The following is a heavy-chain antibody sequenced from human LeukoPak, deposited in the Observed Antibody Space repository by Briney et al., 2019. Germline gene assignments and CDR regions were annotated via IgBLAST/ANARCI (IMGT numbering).Heavy chain of an antibody. D-gene: IGHD3-22*01. CDR2: ISSSGRTK. Sequence: PGGSLRPSCAASGFTFSDYYMSWIRQAPGKGLEWVSYISSSGRTKYYADSVKGRFTISRDNAKYSLYLQMNSLRAEDTAVYYCARALSSGYYYHYWGQGTLVTVSS. CDR3: ARALSSGYYYHY. CDR1: GFTFSDYY. J-gene: IGHJ4*02. V-gene: IGHV3-11*01.